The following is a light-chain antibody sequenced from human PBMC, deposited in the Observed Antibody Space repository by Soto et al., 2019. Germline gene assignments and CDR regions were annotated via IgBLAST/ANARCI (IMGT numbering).Light chain of an antibody. CDR2: DAS. Sequence: DIQMTQSPSSLSASVGDRVTITCQSSQDISNYLNWYQQKPGKAPKLLIYDASNLETGVPSRFSGSGSGTDFTFTISSLQPEDIATYYCQPYDNLFGQGTKVEIK. CDR3: QPYDNL. V-gene: IGKV1-33*01. CDR1: QDISNY. J-gene: IGKJ1*01.